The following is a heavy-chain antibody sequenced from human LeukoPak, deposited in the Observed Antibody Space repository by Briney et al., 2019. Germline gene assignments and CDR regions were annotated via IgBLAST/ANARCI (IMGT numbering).Heavy chain of an antibody. Sequence: PGGSLRLSCAASGFTFSSYEMNWVRQAPGKGLEWVSYISSSGSTIYYADSVKGRFTISRDNSRNTLHLQMNSLGVEDTAVYYCARAAYEKQWVVRTDVWGQGTTVTVSS. V-gene: IGHV3-48*03. J-gene: IGHJ6*02. CDR2: ISSSGSTI. D-gene: IGHD6-19*01. CDR3: ARAAYEKQWVVRTDV. CDR1: GFTFSSYE.